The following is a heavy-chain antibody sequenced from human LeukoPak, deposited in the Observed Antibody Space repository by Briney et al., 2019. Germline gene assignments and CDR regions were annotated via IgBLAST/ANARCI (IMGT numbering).Heavy chain of an antibody. CDR3: ARGVGLTQGGSFDY. CDR2: IYHSGST. J-gene: IGHJ4*02. CDR1: GYSISSGFY. Sequence: SETLSLTCTVSGYSISSGFYWGWIRQPPGKGLEWIGSIYHSGSTHYNSSLKSRVTISVDTSKSQLSLKLSSVTAADTAVYYCARGVGLTQGGSFDYWGQGTLVTASS. V-gene: IGHV4-38-2*02. D-gene: IGHD1-26*01.